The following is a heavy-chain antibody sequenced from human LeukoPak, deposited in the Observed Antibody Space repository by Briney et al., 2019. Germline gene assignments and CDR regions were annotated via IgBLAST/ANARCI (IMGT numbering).Heavy chain of an antibody. CDR2: IYYSGST. V-gene: IGHV4-39*07. D-gene: IGHD3-3*01. J-gene: IGHJ4*02. Sequence: PSETLSLTCTVSGGSISSSSYYWGWIRQPPGKGLEWIGSIYYSGSTYYNPSLKSRVTISVDTSKNQFSLKLSSVTAADTAVYYCARVITIFGVVIPVGADFDYWGQGTLVTVSS. CDR1: GGSISSSSYY. CDR3: ARVITIFGVVIPVGADFDY.